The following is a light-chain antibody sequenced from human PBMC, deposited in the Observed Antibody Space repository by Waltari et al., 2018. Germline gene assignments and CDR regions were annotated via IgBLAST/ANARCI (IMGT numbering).Light chain of an antibody. CDR2: EVT. CDR1: SSDVGGYNY. Sequence: QSALTQPPSASGSPGQSVTISCTGTSSDVGGYNYVSWYQQHPGKAPKLMIYEVTKRPSGVPDRFSGSTSGSTASLTVSGLQAEDEADYYCSSYAGSNWVFGGGTKLTVL. CDR3: SSYAGSNWV. V-gene: IGLV2-8*01. J-gene: IGLJ3*02.